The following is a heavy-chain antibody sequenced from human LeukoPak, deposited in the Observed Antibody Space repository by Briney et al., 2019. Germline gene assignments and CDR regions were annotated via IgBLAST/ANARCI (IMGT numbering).Heavy chain of an antibody. CDR1: GFTFSRYG. CDR3: ARSTGLGSSGWYEDY. J-gene: IGHJ4*02. CDR2: IRYDGNNK. D-gene: IGHD6-19*01. V-gene: IGHV3-30*02. Sequence: GGSLRLSCAASGFTFSRYGMHWVRQAPGRGLEWVAFIRYDGNNKYYADSVKGRFTISRDNYKNTLDLQMNSLRAEDTAVYYCARSTGLGSSGWYEDYWGQGTLVTVSS.